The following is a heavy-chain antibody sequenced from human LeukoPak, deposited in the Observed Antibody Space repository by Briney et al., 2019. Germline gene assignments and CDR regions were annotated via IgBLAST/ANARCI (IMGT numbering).Heavy chain of an antibody. V-gene: IGHV4-39*07. Sequence: SETLSLTCTVSGGSISSSSYYWGWIRQPPGKGLEWIGSIYYSGSTYYNPSLKSRVTISVDTSKNQFSLKLSSVTAADTAVYYCARPDIVGATAAFDIWGQGTMVTVSS. CDR3: ARPDIVGATAAFDI. CDR1: GGSISSSSYY. D-gene: IGHD1-26*01. CDR2: IYYSGST. J-gene: IGHJ3*02.